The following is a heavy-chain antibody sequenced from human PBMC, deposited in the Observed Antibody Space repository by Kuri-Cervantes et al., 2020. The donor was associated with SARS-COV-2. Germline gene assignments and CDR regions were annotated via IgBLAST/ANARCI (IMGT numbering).Heavy chain of an antibody. Sequence: SVKVSCKASGYTFTSYGISWVRQAPGQGLEWMGGIIPTFGIENYAQKFQGRVTITTDESTSTAYMELSSLRSEDTAVYYCARSELLNDAFDIWGQGTMVTVSS. V-gene: IGHV1-69*05. CDR3: ARSELLNDAFDI. CDR2: IIPTFGIE. CDR1: GYTFTSYG. D-gene: IGHD1-26*01. J-gene: IGHJ3*02.